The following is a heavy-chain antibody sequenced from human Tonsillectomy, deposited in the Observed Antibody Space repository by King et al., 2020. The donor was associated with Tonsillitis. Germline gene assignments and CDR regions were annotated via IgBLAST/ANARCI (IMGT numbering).Heavy chain of an antibody. J-gene: IGHJ4*02. CDR3: AKVVSTAMVYYFDY. CDR1: GFTFSSSA. D-gene: IGHD5-18*01. V-gene: IGHV3-23*04. Sequence: VQLVESGGGLVQPGGSLRLSCAASGFTFSSSAMAWVRQAPGKGLEWVSGISGSGGSTYYADSVKGRFTISRDNSQHTLYLQMNILGAEDTALYYCAKVVSTAMVYYFDYWGQGTLVTVSS. CDR2: ISGSGGST.